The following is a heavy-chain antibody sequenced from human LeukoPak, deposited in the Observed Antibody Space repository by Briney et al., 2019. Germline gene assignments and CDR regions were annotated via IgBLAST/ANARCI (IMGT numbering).Heavy chain of an antibody. CDR2: ISAYNGNT. D-gene: IGHD2-2*02. V-gene: IGHV1-18*01. CDR3: ARLGDQLLYYYFDY. J-gene: IGHJ4*02. Sequence: ALVKVSCKASGYTFTSYGISWVRQAPGQGLEWMGWISAYNGNTNYAQKLQGRVTMTTDTSTSTAYMELRSLRSDDTAVYYCARLGDQLLYYYFDYWGQGTLVTVSS. CDR1: GYTFTSYG.